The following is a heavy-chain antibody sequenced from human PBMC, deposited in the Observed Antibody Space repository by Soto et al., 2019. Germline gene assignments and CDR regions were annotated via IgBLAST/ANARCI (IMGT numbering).Heavy chain of an antibody. Sequence: QAQLVQSGAEMKKPGASVKVSCKAAGYTFSAYTMNWVRQAPGQSLEWMGGINVGSGNTRYSQSSQGRVSINRDTSAITVYMELTGLKSEDTAMYYCARDTETLGPRANDALDIWGQGTMVTVSS. CDR2: INVGSGNT. D-gene: IGHD3-3*02. CDR1: GYTFSAYT. J-gene: IGHJ3*02. V-gene: IGHV1-3*01. CDR3: ARDTETLGPRANDALDI.